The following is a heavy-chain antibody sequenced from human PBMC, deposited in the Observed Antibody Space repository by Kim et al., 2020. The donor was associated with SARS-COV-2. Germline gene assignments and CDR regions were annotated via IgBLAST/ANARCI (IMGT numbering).Heavy chain of an antibody. CDR3: AKDSKVLTIFDWFDP. Sequence: GGSLRLSCAASGFTFSSYAMSWVRQAPGKGLEWVSAISGSGGSTYYADSVKGRFTISRDNSKNTLYLQMNSLRAEDTAVYYCAKDSKVLTIFDWFDPWGQGTLVTVSS. CDR1: GFTFSSYA. CDR2: ISGSGGST. J-gene: IGHJ5*02. V-gene: IGHV3-23*01. D-gene: IGHD3-9*01.